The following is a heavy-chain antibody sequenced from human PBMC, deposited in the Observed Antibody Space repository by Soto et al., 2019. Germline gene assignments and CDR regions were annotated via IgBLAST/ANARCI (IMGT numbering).Heavy chain of an antibody. D-gene: IGHD6-6*01. CDR3: AKDTRRSSSYFDY. J-gene: IGHJ4*02. CDR2: ISWNSGSI. V-gene: IGHV3-9*01. CDR1: GFTFDDYA. Sequence: LRLSCAASGFTFDDYAMHWVRQAPGKGLEWVSGISWNSGSIGYADSVKGRFTISRDNAKNSLYLQMNSLRAEDTALYYCAKDTRRSSSYFDYWGQGTLVTVSS.